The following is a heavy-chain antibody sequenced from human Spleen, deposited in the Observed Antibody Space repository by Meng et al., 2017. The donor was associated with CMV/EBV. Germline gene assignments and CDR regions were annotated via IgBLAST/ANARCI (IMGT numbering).Heavy chain of an antibody. J-gene: IGHJ4*02. CDR1: GFTFSSYW. CDR2: ISCSGGTT. V-gene: IGHV3-23*01. D-gene: IGHD6-13*01. Sequence: GGSLRLSCAASGFTFSSYWMHWVRQPPGKGLEWVSVISCSGGTTFYADSVKGRLTISRDNSKNTLYLQMNSLRAEDTAVYYCAKDGTYSSSCFDYWGQGTLVTVSS. CDR3: AKDGTYSSSCFDY.